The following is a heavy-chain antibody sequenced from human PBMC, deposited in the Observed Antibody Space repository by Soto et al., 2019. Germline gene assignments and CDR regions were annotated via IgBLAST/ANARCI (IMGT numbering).Heavy chain of an antibody. Sequence: SGPTLVNPTQTLTLTCTFSGFSLSTSGVGVGWIRQPPGKALEWLALIYWDDKRYSPSLKSRLTITKDTSKNQVVLTMTNMDPVDTATYYCAHLHVGELSLAPDAFDIWGQGTMVT. CDR1: GFSLSTSGVG. J-gene: IGHJ3*02. D-gene: IGHD3-16*02. CDR2: IYWDDK. CDR3: AHLHVGELSLAPDAFDI. V-gene: IGHV2-5*01.